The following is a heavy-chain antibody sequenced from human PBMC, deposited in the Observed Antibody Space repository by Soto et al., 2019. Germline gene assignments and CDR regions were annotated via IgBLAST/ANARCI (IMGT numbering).Heavy chain of an antibody. D-gene: IGHD3-10*01. CDR2: ATPYGRS. CDR3: ARTLSGFTYGSRQFYFDY. V-gene: IGHV4-34*01. J-gene: IGHJ4*02. CDR1: GVSFNSYF. Sequence: SETLSLTCAVYGVSFNSYFWNWVRQPPGTGLEWIGEATPYGRSNYNPSLKSRVTISKGTSKNQFSLEVRSLTAADTAVYYCARTLSGFTYGSRQFYFDYWGQGTLVTVSS.